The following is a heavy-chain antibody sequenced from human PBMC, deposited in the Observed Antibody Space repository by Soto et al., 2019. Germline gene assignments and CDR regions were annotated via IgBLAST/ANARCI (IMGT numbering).Heavy chain of an antibody. Sequence: GTLSLTCTVSGGSISSSSYYSGWIRQPQGKGQEWIGSSYYGGGTYYNKSLKNRVTISVDTSKNQFSLKLSSVTAADTAVYYWARGLLDFWSGTKGTFDPWGQATLVTVSS. CDR1: GGSISSSSYY. CDR2: SYYGGGT. D-gene: IGHD3-3*01. J-gene: IGHJ5*02. CDR3: ARGLLDFWSGTKGTFDP. V-gene: IGHV4-39*01.